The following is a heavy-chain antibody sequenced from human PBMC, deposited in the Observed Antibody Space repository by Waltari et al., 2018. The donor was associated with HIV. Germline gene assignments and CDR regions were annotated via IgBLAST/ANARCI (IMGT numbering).Heavy chain of an antibody. J-gene: IGHJ6*02. CDR2: ISGSGGST. CDR3: VKEHQYSHSWYSYYGMDV. CDR1: GFTFRTYG. V-gene: IGHV3-23*01. Sequence: EVQVLASGGALVQPGGSLRLSCAASGFTFRTYGMSWARQAPGKGLEGVSTISGSGGSTYDADSVKGRFTVSRDNSKNTLYLQMNSLRAEDTAVYFCVKEHQYSHSWYSYYGMDVWGQGTTVTVSS. D-gene: IGHD6-13*01.